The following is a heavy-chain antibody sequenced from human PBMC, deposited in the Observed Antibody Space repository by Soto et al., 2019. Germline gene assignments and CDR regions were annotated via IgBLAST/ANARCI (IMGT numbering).Heavy chain of an antibody. CDR1: GFTVSSNY. Sequence: PGRSLRLSCAASGFTVSSNYMSWVRQAPGKGLEWVSVIYSGGSTYYADSVKGRFTISRHNSKNTLYLQMNSLRAEDTAVYYCARHYGDYRGNFDYWGQGTLVTVSS. D-gene: IGHD4-17*01. CDR2: IYSGGST. V-gene: IGHV3-53*04. CDR3: ARHYGDYRGNFDY. J-gene: IGHJ4*02.